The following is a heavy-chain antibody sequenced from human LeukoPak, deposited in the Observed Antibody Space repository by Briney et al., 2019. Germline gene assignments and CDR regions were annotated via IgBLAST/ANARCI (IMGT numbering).Heavy chain of an antibody. J-gene: IGHJ4*02. D-gene: IGHD3-16*02. Sequence: PGGSLRLSCAASGFTFSSYSMNWVRQAPGKGLEWVSSISSSSSYIYYADSVKGRFTISRDNAKNSLYLQMNSLRAEDTAVYYCAKDLIMGFRLLPLRNYFDYWGQGTLVTVSS. CDR2: ISSSSSYI. CDR1: GFTFSSYS. V-gene: IGHV3-21*01. CDR3: AKDLIMGFRLLPLRNYFDY.